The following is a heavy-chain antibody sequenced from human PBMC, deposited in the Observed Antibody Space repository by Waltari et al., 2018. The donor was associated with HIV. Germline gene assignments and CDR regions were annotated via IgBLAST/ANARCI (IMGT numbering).Heavy chain of an antibody. D-gene: IGHD3-3*01. CDR3: AWGGRFLEWLSFDY. V-gene: IGHV4-59*01. J-gene: IGHJ4*02. CDR2: IYYSGST. Sequence: QVQLQETGPGLVKPSETLSLTCTVSGGSISSYNWSWLRRPPGKGLEWIGYIYYSGSTNYNPSLKSRVTISVDTSKNQFSLKLSSVTAADTAVYYCAWGGRFLEWLSFDYWGQGTLVTVSS. CDR1: GGSISSYN.